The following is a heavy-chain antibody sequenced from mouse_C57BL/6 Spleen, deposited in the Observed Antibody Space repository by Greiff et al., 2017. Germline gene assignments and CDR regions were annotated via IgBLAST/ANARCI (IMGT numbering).Heavy chain of an antibody. D-gene: IGHD2-2*01. V-gene: IGHV1-26*01. CDR2: INPNNGGT. CDR1: GYTFTDYY. CDR3: ARGIYYGYDAAY. Sequence: VQLQQSGPELVKPGASVKISCKASGYTFTDYYMNWVKQSHGKSLEWIGDINPNNGGTSYNQKFKGKATLTVDKSSSTAYMELRSLTSEDSAVYYCARGIYYGYDAAYWGQGTLVTVSA. J-gene: IGHJ3*01.